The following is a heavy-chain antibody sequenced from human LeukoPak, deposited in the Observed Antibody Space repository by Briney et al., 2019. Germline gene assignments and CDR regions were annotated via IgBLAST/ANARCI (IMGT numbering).Heavy chain of an antibody. Sequence: GGSLRLSCAVSGFTFSSYWMHWVRQAPGKGLVWVSRISSDEGSTSYADSVKGRFTISRDNAKNTLYLHMNSLRAEDTAVYYCARTIAGAGSYYGGTGFDYWGQGTLVTVSS. CDR2: ISSDEGST. V-gene: IGHV3-74*01. CDR1: GFTFSSYW. D-gene: IGHD6-19*01. J-gene: IGHJ4*02. CDR3: ARTIAGAGSYYGGTGFDY.